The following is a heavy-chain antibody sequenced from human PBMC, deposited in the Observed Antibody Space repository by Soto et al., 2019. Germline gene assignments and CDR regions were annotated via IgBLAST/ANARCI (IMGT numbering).Heavy chain of an antibody. CDR2: ISSSSSYI. Sequence: EVQLVESGGGLVKPGGSLRLSCAASGFTFSSYSMNWVRQAPGKGLEWVSSISSSSSYIYYADSVKGRFTISRDNAKNSLYLQMNSLRAEDTAVYYCARDGGYSSSWYPFDYWGQRTLVTVSS. V-gene: IGHV3-21*01. J-gene: IGHJ4*02. CDR3: ARDGGYSSSWYPFDY. D-gene: IGHD6-13*01. CDR1: GFTFSSYS.